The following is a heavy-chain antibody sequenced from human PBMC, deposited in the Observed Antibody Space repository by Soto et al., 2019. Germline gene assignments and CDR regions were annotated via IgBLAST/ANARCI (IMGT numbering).Heavy chain of an antibody. J-gene: IGHJ4*02. CDR3: VGEVGFQLIY. V-gene: IGHV3-48*01. Sequence: QPGGSLRLSCAASGFTFSTHSMNWVRQAPGKGLEWISYITSSDVTMYADSVKGRFTISRDNAKNSLYLQMNSLRVEDTAVYFCVGEVGFQLIYWGQGTLVTVSS. D-gene: IGHD2-2*01. CDR1: GFTFSTHS. CDR2: ITSSDVT.